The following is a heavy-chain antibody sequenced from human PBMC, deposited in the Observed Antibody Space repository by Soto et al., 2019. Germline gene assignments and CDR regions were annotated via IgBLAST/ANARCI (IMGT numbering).Heavy chain of an antibody. D-gene: IGHD2-8*01. V-gene: IGHV3-30-3*01. CDR2: ISYDGYNK. CDR1: GFIFSNYV. J-gene: IGHJ4*02. CDR3: AEAELTGVGFPLAH. Sequence: PWGSLRLFCAASGFIFSNYVLHWVRQAPGKGLEWVAAISYDGYNKYYPESVKGRFTMSLDLSKNQFSLRLTSVTAADTALYYSAEAELTGVGFPLAHWGKGALVPGS.